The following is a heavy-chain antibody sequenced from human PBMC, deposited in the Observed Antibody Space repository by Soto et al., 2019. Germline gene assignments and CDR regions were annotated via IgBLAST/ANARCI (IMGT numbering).Heavy chain of an antibody. CDR2: INAGNGNT. D-gene: IGHD6-19*01. CDR1: GYTFTSYA. Sequence: ASVKVSCKASGYTFTSYAMHWVRQAPGQRLEWMGWINAGNGNTKYSQKFQGRVTITRDTSASTAYMELSSLRSEDTAVYYCARDRGIAVAGRIPYSFHYWGQGTLVTVFS. J-gene: IGHJ4*02. CDR3: ARDRGIAVAGRIPYSFHY. V-gene: IGHV1-3*01.